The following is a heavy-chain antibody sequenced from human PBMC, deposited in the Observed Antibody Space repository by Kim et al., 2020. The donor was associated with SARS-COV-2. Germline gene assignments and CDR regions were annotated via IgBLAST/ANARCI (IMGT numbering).Heavy chain of an antibody. D-gene: IGHD3-16*01. V-gene: IGHV3-23*01. J-gene: IGHJ4*02. Sequence: YAESVKGRFTNSRDNSKNTMFLRMNSLRDDDTAVYYCAKDPVGVAYPFDCWGQGTLVTVSS. CDR3: AKDPVGVAYPFDC.